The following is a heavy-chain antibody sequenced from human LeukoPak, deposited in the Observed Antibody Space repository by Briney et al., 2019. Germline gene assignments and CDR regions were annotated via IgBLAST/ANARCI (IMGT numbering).Heavy chain of an antibody. D-gene: IGHD2-15*01. Sequence: GSLRLSCAASGFTFSSYAMSWVRQAPGKGLEWVAIIKKDGSEKYYVDSMKGRFTISRDNAKNSLFLQTNSLRAEDTAIYYCTTDTWYSAGHWGQGTLVTVSS. J-gene: IGHJ4*02. V-gene: IGHV3-7*03. CDR1: GFTFSSYA. CDR2: IKKDGSEK. CDR3: TTDTWYSAGH.